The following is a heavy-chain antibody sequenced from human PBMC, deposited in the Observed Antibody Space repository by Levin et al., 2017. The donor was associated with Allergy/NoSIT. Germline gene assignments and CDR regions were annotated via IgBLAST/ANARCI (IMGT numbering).Heavy chain of an antibody. D-gene: IGHD5-18*01. J-gene: IGHJ4*02. V-gene: IGHV3-23*01. Sequence: SCAASGFTFRNYVMSWVRQAPGKGLEWVSAISAGGDTTSYADSVKGRFTISRDNSRNILYLRMNSLRAEDTAVYYCANPRGTGSYSYSLDYWGQGTLVTVSS. CDR2: ISAGGDTT. CDR1: GFTFRNYV. CDR3: ANPRGTGSYSYSLDY.